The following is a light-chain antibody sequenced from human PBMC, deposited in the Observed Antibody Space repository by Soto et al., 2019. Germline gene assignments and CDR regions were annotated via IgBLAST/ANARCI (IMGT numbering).Light chain of an antibody. Sequence: IQMTQSPSSLSASTGDRVTITCRASQGISSYLAWYQQKPGKAPKLLIYAASTLQSGVPSRLSGSGSGTDFTLTISCLQSEDFATYYCQQSYSTPITFGQGTRLEIK. CDR2: AAS. CDR1: QGISSY. V-gene: IGKV1-8*01. J-gene: IGKJ5*01. CDR3: QQSYSTPIT.